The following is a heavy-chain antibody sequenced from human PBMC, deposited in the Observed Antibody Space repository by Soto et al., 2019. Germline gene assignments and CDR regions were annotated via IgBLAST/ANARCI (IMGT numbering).Heavy chain of an antibody. CDR2: INQDGGGT. J-gene: IGHJ4*02. CDR1: GFTFITSF. Sequence: GGSLRLSCVASGFTFITSFMGWVRQAPGKGLEWVANINQDGGGTYYVDSVEGRFTISRDNAKDSLYLQMNSLRAEDTAVYYCAVRGRVDTAMAPDYWGQGTLVTVSS. D-gene: IGHD5-18*01. CDR3: AVRGRVDTAMAPDY. V-gene: IGHV3-7*03.